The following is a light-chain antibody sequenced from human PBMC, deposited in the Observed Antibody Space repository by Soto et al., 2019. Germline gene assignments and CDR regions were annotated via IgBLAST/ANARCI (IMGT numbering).Light chain of an antibody. V-gene: IGKV1-12*01. J-gene: IGKJ5*01. Sequence: DIQMTQSPSSVSASVGDRVTITCRATQGLSGSLAWYQQKPGKAPKLLISVTSRLQSGVPSRFSGSASGTDFTLSIDSLQPEELATSYCQQCHNWPLTCSQGTRLEIK. CDR1: QGLSGS. CDR3: QQCHNWPLT. CDR2: VTS.